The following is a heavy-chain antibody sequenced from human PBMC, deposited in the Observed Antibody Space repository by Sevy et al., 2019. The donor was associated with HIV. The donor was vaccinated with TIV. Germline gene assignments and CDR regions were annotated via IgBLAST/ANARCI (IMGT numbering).Heavy chain of an antibody. V-gene: IGHV3-21*01. D-gene: IGHD2-21*02. CDR2: ISSSSSYI. CDR1: GFTFSSYS. CDR3: AAGTVVTPYWFDP. J-gene: IGHJ5*02. Sequence: GVSLRLSCAASGFTFSSYSMNWVRQAPGKGLEWVSSISSSSSYIYYADSVKGRFTISRDNAKNSLYLQMNSLRAEDTAVYYCAAGTVVTPYWFDPWGQGTLVTVSS.